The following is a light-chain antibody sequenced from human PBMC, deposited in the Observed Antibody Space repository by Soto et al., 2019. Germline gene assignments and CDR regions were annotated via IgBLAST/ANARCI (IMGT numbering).Light chain of an antibody. V-gene: IGKV3-20*01. CDR1: QSVSSN. CDR2: DAS. CDR3: QQYGSSPRT. J-gene: IGKJ1*01. Sequence: ENVLTQSPATLSVSPGERATLSCRASQSVSSNLAWYQQKPGQAPRLLIYDASTRATGIPDRFSGSGSGTDFTLTISRLEPEDFAVYYCQQYGSSPRTFGQRSMADIK.